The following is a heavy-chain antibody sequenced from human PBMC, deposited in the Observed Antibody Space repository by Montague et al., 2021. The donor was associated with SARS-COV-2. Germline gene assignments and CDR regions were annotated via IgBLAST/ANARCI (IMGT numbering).Heavy chain of an antibody. CDR2: IKQSGST. J-gene: IGHJ4*02. Sequence: SETLSLTCAVYGGSFGDDHWSWIRQPPGKGLEWIGDIKQSGSTNXNPSLKSRVTISVDTSKNQFSLKMTSVTAADKAVYFCARGHLSVSMIVVVFTSASYYFDYWGRGAQVTVSS. CDR3: ARGHLSVSMIVVVFTSASYYFDY. CDR1: GGSFGDDH. V-gene: IGHV4-34*01. D-gene: IGHD3-22*01.